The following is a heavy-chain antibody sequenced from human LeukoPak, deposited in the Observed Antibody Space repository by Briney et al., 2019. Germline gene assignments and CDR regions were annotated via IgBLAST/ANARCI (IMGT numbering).Heavy chain of an antibody. V-gene: IGHV4-59*12. CDR2: IYYTGST. D-gene: IGHD5-18*01. J-gene: IGHJ4*02. CDR1: GGSISSYY. CDR3: GRDNVDTGTLYHFDY. Sequence: SETLSLTCTVSGGSISSYYWGWIRQPPGKGLEWIGYIYYTGSTNCNPSLRSRVTISVDTSKNQFSLKLSSVTAADTAVYYCGRDNVDTGTLYHFDYWARGTLVSVSS.